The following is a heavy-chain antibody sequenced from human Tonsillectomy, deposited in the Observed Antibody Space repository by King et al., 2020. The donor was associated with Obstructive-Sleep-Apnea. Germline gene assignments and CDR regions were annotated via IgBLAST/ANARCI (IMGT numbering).Heavy chain of an antibody. J-gene: IGHJ4*02. CDR1: GYTFTGYY. CDR3: ARDNYYYDSSGSFDY. Sequence: HVQLVESGAEVKKPGASVKVSCKASGYTFTGYYMHWVRQAPGQGLEWMGWINPNIGGTNYAQKFQGWVTMTRDTSISTAYMELSRLRSDDTAVYYCARDNYYYDSSGSFDYWGQGTLVTVSS. D-gene: IGHD3-22*01. V-gene: IGHV1-2*04. CDR2: INPNIGGT.